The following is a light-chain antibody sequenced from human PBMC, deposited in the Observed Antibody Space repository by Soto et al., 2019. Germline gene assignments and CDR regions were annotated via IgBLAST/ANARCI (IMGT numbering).Light chain of an antibody. Sequence: EIVLTQSPGTLSLSPGERATLSCRASQSVSGSYLAWYQQKPGQAPRLLIYGASSRATGIPDRFSGSGSGTDLTLTISRLEPEDFALYYCQQYGSSPWTFGQGTNVDSK. V-gene: IGKV3-20*01. CDR3: QQYGSSPWT. CDR2: GAS. J-gene: IGKJ1*01. CDR1: QSVSGSY.